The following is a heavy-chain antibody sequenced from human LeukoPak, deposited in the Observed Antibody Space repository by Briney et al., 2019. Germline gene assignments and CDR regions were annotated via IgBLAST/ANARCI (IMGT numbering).Heavy chain of an antibody. CDR2: ISSSGSTI. CDR3: ARRFWSGYYNWFDP. CDR1: GFTFSDYY. Sequence: KPGGSLRLSCAASGFTFSDYYMSWIRQAPGKGLEWVSYISSSGSTIYYADSVKGRFTISRDNAKNSLYLQMNSLRAEDTAVYYCARRFWSGYYNWFDPWGQGTLVTVCS. V-gene: IGHV3-11*04. D-gene: IGHD3-3*01. J-gene: IGHJ5*02.